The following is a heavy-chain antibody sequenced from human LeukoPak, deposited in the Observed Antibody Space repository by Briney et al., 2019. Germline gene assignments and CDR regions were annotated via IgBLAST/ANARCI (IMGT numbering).Heavy chain of an antibody. CDR3: ARAPAAMCFDY. Sequence: NPSETLSLTCTVSGGSISSYYWSWIRQPPGKGLEWIGYFYYSGSTNYNPSLKSRVTISVDTSKNQFSLKLSSVTAADTAVYYCARAPAAMCFDYWGQGTLVTVSS. CDR2: FYYSGST. V-gene: IGHV4-59*08. D-gene: IGHD2-2*01. J-gene: IGHJ4*02. CDR1: GGSISSYY.